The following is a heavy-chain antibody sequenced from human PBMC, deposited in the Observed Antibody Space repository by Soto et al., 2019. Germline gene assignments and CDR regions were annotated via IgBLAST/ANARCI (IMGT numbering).Heavy chain of an antibody. J-gene: IGHJ6*02. CDR1: GYTFTSYY. CDR2: INPSGGST. V-gene: IGHV1-46*01. D-gene: IGHD2-15*01. Sequence: QVQLVQSGAEVKKPGASVKVSCKASGYTFTSYYMHWVRQAPGQGLEWMGIINPSGGSTRYAQKFQGRVTMTRDTSTSTVYMELSSLRSEDTAVYYCARDIVVVVAAQDYYYYGMDVWGQGTTVTVSS. CDR3: ARDIVVVVAAQDYYYYGMDV.